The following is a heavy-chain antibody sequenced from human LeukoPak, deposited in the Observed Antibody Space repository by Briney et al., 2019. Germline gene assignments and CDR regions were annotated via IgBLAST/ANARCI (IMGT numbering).Heavy chain of an antibody. V-gene: IGHV1-18*01. CDR3: AREVVATKNGYYFYFYLDV. Sequence: ASVKVSCKASGYTFTTYGISWVRQAPGQGPEWMGWISTFNGDTNYEHKLQGRVTMTTDTSTSTAYMELRSLRSDDTAVYYCAREVVATKNGYYFYFYLDVWGQGTTVTVSS. D-gene: IGHD5-12*01. CDR1: GYTFTTYG. CDR2: ISTFNGDT. J-gene: IGHJ6*03.